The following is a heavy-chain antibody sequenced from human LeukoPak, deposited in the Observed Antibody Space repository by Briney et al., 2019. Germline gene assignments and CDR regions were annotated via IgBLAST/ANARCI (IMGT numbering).Heavy chain of an antibody. V-gene: IGHV1-69*05. CDR3: ARQFYGSGSFSEYFRH. D-gene: IGHD3-10*01. Sequence: SVKVSCKASGGTFSSYAISWVRQAPGQGLEWMGRIIPIFGTANYAQKFQGRVTITTDESTSTAYMELSSLRSEDTAVYYCARQFYGSGSFSEYFRHWGQGTLVTVSS. CDR2: IIPIFGTA. J-gene: IGHJ1*01. CDR1: GGTFSSYA.